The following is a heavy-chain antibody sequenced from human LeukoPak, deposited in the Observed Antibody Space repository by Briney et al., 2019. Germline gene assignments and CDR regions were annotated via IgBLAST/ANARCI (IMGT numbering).Heavy chain of an antibody. CDR3: VRYCSGGSCYSSFDY. V-gene: IGHV3-53*01. CDR2: IYSGGST. D-gene: IGHD2-15*01. Sequence: GGSLRLSCAASGFTVSSNYMSWVRQAPGEGLEWVSVIYSGGSTYYADSVKGRFTISRDNSKNTLYLQMNSLRAEDTAVYYCVRYCSGGSCYSSFDYWGQGTLVTVSS. CDR1: GFTVSSNY. J-gene: IGHJ4*02.